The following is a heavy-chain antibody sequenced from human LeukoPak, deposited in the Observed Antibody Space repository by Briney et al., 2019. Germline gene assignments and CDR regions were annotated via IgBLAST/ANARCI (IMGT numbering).Heavy chain of an antibody. Sequence: SETLSLTCSVSIGSISSSKWWSWVRQSPVKGLEWIGSIYYSGSTYYNPSLKSRVTISVDTSKNQFSLKLSSVTAADTAVYYCARGASSSWFFDYWGQGTLVTVSS. D-gene: IGHD6-13*01. CDR3: ARGASSSWFFDY. CDR1: IGSISSSKW. J-gene: IGHJ4*02. V-gene: IGHV4-4*02. CDR2: IYYSGST.